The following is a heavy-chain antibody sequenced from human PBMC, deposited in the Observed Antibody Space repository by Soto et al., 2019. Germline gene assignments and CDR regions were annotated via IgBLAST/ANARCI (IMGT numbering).Heavy chain of an antibody. D-gene: IGHD5-12*01. CDR1: GDRFTDYY. Sequence: QVQLVQSRAEVKEPGASVTVSCRASGDRFTDYYMHWVRQAPGQGLEWMGWINPNSGVTKYAQKFQGWVTMTRDTSIRTVYMQLSRLGFDDTAIYYCARESGGATATLDYYNFYMDVWATGTTVTVSS. V-gene: IGHV1-2*04. CDR3: ARESGGATATLDYYNFYMDV. CDR2: INPNSGVT. J-gene: IGHJ6*03.